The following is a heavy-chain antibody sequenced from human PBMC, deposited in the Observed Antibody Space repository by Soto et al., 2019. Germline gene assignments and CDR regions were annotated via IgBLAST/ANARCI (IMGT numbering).Heavy chain of an antibody. CDR1: VYSFTSYW. Sequence: GQSLKISCKRSVYSFTSYWIVWVLQIPVKVLEWMGIIYPGDSDTRYSPSFQGQVTISADKSISTAYLQWSSLKASDTAMYYCARQYCSGGSCYSGSWFEPWGQGTLVTVSS. CDR3: ARQYCSGGSCYSGSWFEP. J-gene: IGHJ5*02. CDR2: IYPGDSDT. V-gene: IGHV5-51*01. D-gene: IGHD2-15*01.